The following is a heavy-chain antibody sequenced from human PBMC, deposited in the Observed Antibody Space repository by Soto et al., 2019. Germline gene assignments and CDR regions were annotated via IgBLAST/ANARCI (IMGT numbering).Heavy chain of an antibody. CDR2: IWYDGSNK. V-gene: IGHV3-33*01. D-gene: IGHD6-6*01. Sequence: VQLVESGGGVVQPGRSLRLSCAASGFTFSSYGMHWVRQAPGKGLEWVAVIWYDGSNKYYADSVKGRFTISRDNSKNTLYLQMNSLRAEDTAVYYCAREGAARGMDVWGQGTTVTVSS. CDR1: GFTFSSYG. CDR3: AREGAARGMDV. J-gene: IGHJ6*02.